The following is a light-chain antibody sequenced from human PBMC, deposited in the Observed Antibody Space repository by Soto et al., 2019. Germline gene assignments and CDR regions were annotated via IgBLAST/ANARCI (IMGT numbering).Light chain of an antibody. CDR3: SSYTSSSIDYV. Sequence: QSALTQPASVSGSPGQSITISATGTSSEVGGYNYVSWYQHHPGKAPKLMIYEVSNRPSGVSNRFSGSKSGNTASLTISGLQAEDEADYYCSSYTSSSIDYVFGTGTKLTVL. V-gene: IGLV2-14*01. CDR2: EVS. CDR1: SSEVGGYNY. J-gene: IGLJ1*01.